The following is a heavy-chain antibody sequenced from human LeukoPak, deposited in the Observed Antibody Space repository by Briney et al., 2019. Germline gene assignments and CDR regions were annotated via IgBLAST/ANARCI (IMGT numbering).Heavy chain of an antibody. CDR2: ISGSGGST. CDR1: GFTFSSYA. J-gene: IGHJ4*02. CDR3: AKEADLIVVVPATTDY. V-gene: IGHV3-23*01. D-gene: IGHD2-2*01. Sequence: GGSLRLSCAASGFTFSSYAMSWVRQAPGKGLEWVSAISGSGGSTYYADSVKGRFTISRDNPKNTLYLQMNSLRAEDTAVYYCAKEADLIVVVPATTDYWGQGTLVTVSS.